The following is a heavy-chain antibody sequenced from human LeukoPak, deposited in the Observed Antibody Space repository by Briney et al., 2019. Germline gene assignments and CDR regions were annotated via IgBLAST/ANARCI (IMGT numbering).Heavy chain of an antibody. V-gene: IGHV4-34*01. D-gene: IGHD3-3*01. CDR1: GGSFSGYY. J-gene: IGHJ4*02. CDR2: INHSGST. Sequence: SETLSLTCAVYGGSFSGYYWSWIRQPPGKGLEWIGEINHSGSTNYNPSLKSRVTISVDTSKNQFSLKLSSVTAADTAVYYCARGALSDFWSGYTTYLHYWGQGTLVSVSS. CDR3: ARGALSDFWSGYTTYLHY.